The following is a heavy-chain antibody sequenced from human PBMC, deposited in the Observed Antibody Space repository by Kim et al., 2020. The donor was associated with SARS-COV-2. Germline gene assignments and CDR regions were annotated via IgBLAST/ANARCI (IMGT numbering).Heavy chain of an antibody. D-gene: IGHD1-7*01. V-gene: IGHV3-9*01. J-gene: IGHJ4*02. Sequence: GGSLRLSCAASGFTFGDYAMHWVRQAPGKGLEWVSGISWNSGSIGYADSVKGRFTISRDNAKNSLYLQMNSLRAEDTALYYCAKAGGWNYRSYFDYWGQGTLVTVSS. CDR2: ISWNSGSI. CDR1: GFTFGDYA. CDR3: AKAGGWNYRSYFDY.